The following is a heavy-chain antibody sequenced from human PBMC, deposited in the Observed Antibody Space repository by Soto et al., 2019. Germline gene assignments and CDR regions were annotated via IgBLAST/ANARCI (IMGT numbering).Heavy chain of an antibody. CDR1: GYIFVNYG. D-gene: IGHD3-16*01. V-gene: IGHV1-18*01. J-gene: IGHJ6*02. CDR3: VMVDNYVTPTPQDV. Sequence: QVQLVQSGDEVKKPGASVKVSCKASGYIFVNYGIAWVRQAPGQGLEWMGWISPYTGNTHSASKVQDRLTMTTATSTNTAYMNLRSLTSDDTAVYYCVMVDNYVTPTPQDVWGQGTTVTVSS. CDR2: ISPYTGNT.